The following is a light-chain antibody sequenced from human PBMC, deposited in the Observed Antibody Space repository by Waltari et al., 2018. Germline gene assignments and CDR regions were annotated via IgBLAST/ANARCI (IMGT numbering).Light chain of an antibody. Sequence: DIQMTQSPSTLSASVGDRVIITCRASQSISSWLAWYQQKPGKAPKFLIYKASNLEDGVPSRFSGSGSGTEFTLTIGSLQPDDFATYYCQQYKGYPLTFGGGTKVEIK. CDR2: KAS. CDR1: QSISSW. J-gene: IGKJ4*01. V-gene: IGKV1-5*03. CDR3: QQYKGYPLT.